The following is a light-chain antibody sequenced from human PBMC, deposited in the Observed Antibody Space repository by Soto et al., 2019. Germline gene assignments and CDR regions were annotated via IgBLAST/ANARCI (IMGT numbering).Light chain of an antibody. J-gene: IGKJ5*01. CDR2: KAS. CDR3: QQYHSYPLT. Sequence: DIQMTQSPSTLSASVGERVTITCRASQSISAWLAWYQQKPGKAPKLLIYKASNVESGVPSRFSGSGSGTEFTLTISSLQPDDFATYYCQQYHSYPLTFGQGTQLEIK. V-gene: IGKV1-5*03. CDR1: QSISAW.